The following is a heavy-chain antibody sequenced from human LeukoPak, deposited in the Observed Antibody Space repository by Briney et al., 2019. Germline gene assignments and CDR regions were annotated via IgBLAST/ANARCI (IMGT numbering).Heavy chain of an antibody. CDR3: ARETTVTGLDY. V-gene: IGHV3-48*01. D-gene: IGHD4-17*01. CDR1: GFTFSSYS. J-gene: IGHJ4*02. Sequence: GGSLRLSCAASGFTFSSYSMNWVRQAPGKGLEWVSYISSSSSTIYYADSVKGRFTISGDNAKNSLYLQMNSLRAEDTAVYYCARETTVTGLDYWGQGTLVTVSS. CDR2: ISSSSSTI.